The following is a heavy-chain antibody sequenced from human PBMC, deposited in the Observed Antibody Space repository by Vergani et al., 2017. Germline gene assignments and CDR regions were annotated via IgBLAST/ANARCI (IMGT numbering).Heavy chain of an antibody. V-gene: IGHV3-33*01. J-gene: IGHJ4*02. Sequence: QVQLVESGGGVVQPGRSLRLSCAASGFTFSSYGMHWVRQAPGKGLEWVAVIWYDGSNKYYADSVKGRFTISRDNSKNTLYLQMNSLRAEDTAGYYCAREGGYCSSTSCDSTIFDYWGQGTLVTVSS. D-gene: IGHD2-2*02. CDR1: GFTFSSYG. CDR2: IWYDGSNK. CDR3: AREGGYCSSTSCDSTIFDY.